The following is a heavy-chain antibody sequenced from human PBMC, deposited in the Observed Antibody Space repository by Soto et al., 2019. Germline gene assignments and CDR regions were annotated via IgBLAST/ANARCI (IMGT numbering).Heavy chain of an antibody. V-gene: IGHV3-23*01. J-gene: IGHJ4*02. D-gene: IGHD3-22*01. CDR1: GFTFSSYA. CDR3: AKDRAYYYDSSGDPVDY. CDR2: ISGGGGST. Sequence: EVQLLESGGGLVQPGGSLRLSCAASGFTFSSYAMSGVRQAPGKGLEWVSGISGGGGSTNYADSVKGRFTISRDKSKSTLYLQMNSLSAEDTAVYYCAKDRAYYYDSSGDPVDYWGQGALVTVSS.